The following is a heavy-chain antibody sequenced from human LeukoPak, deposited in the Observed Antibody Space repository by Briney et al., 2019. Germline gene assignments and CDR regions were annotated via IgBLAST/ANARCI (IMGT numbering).Heavy chain of an antibody. V-gene: IGHV3-20*04. CDR1: GFTFDDYG. Sequence: PGGSLRLSCAASGFTFDDYGMSWVRQAPGKGLEWVSGINWNGNSTGYADSVKGRFTISRDNAKNSLYLQMNSLRAEDTALYYCASARRGRFWSGYYPFDYWGQGTLVTVSS. CDR2: INWNGNST. D-gene: IGHD3-3*01. CDR3: ASARRGRFWSGYYPFDY. J-gene: IGHJ4*02.